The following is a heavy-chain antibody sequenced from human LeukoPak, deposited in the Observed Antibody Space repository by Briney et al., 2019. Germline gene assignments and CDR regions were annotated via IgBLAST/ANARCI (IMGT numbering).Heavy chain of an antibody. Sequence: VKPSETLTLTCTVCGGSISCYYWSWIRQPPGKGLEWFGYVYTSGDTNYNPSLKSRVTISGDTAKNQFSLKLTSVTAADTAFYYCARHAPTRTPTTFDYWGQGTLVTVSS. D-gene: IGHD1-1*01. CDR3: ARHAPTRTPTTFDY. CDR1: GGSISCYY. J-gene: IGHJ4*02. CDR2: VYTSGDT. V-gene: IGHV4-4*09.